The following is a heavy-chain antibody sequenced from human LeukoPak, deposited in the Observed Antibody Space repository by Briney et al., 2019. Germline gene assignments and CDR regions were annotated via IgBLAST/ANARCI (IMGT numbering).Heavy chain of an antibody. CDR3: AKATRLGYGDYEGYYFDY. CDR1: GFTFDDYA. D-gene: IGHD4-17*01. Sequence: GGSLRLSCAASGFTFDDYAMHWVRQAPGKGLEWVSGISWNSGSIGYADSVKGRFTISRDNTKNSLYLQMNSLRAEDTALYYCAKATRLGYGDYEGYYFDYWGQGTLVTVSS. J-gene: IGHJ4*02. CDR2: ISWNSGSI. V-gene: IGHV3-9*01.